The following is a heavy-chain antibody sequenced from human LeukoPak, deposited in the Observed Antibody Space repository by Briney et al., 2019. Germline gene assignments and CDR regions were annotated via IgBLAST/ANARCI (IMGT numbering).Heavy chain of an antibody. V-gene: IGHV3-48*01. CDR2: ISSTSNTI. J-gene: IGHJ6*03. CDR3: ARGYDFWKYYYMDV. CDR1: GFAFSSYW. Sequence: GGSLRLSCAASGFAFSSYWMSWVRQAPGKGLEWISYISSTSNTIYYADSVKGRFTISRDSAKNSLYLQMNSLRAEDTAVYYCARGYDFWKYYYMDVWGKGTTVTVSS. D-gene: IGHD3/OR15-3a*01.